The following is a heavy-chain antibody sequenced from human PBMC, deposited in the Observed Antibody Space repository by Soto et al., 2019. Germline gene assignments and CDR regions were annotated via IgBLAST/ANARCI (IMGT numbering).Heavy chain of an antibody. CDR2: ISSSSSTI. D-gene: IGHD2-8*01. V-gene: IGHV3-48*01. CDR3: EDDRVYTAHLTDF. J-gene: IGHJ4*02. Sequence: GKGLEWVSYISSSSSTIYYADSVKGRFTISRDNAKNSLYLQMNSLRAEDTSFFQGEDDRVYTAHLTDFLVQGSLV.